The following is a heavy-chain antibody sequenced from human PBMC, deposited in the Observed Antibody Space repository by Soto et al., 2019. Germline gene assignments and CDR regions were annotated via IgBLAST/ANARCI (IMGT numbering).Heavy chain of an antibody. CDR1: GFTRSSYS. D-gene: IGHD6-13*01. Sequence: GVSARLSFAASGFTRSSYSMHWVRHAPRKGLEYVSAISSNGGSTYYANSVKGRFTISRDNSKNTLYLQMGSLRAEDMAVYYCARDGRKQQRVYYFVYSGQGTLVTVFS. J-gene: IGHJ4*02. V-gene: IGHV3-64*01. CDR3: ARDGRKQQRVYYFVY. CDR2: ISSNGGST.